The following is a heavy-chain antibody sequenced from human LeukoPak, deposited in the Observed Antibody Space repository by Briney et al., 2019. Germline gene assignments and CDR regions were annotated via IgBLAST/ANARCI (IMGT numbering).Heavy chain of an antibody. D-gene: IGHD6-19*01. CDR1: GFTFSTYG. CDR2: ISYDGSNT. Sequence: QPGRSLRLSCAASGFTFSTYGMHWVRQAPGKGLEWVAVISYDGSNTYYGDSVKGRFTISRDNSKDTLYLQMNSLSVEDTAVCFCAKGHASEPQYSSGWYDDFDYWGQGTLVTVSS. CDR3: AKGHASEPQYSSGWYDDFDY. V-gene: IGHV3-30*18. J-gene: IGHJ4*02.